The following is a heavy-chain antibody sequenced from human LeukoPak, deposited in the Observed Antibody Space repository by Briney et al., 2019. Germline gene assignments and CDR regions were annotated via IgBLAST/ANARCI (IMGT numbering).Heavy chain of an antibody. CDR3: AKDHRYCSGGSCYGADY. V-gene: IGHV3-30*02. CDR2: IRYDGSNK. D-gene: IGHD2-15*01. CDR1: GFSFSSYG. Sequence: PGGSLRLSCAASGFSFSSYGMNWVRQAPGKGLERAAFIRYDGSNKYYADSVKGRLTISRDDSKNTLYLQMNSLRAEDTAVYYCAKDHRYCSGGSCYGADYWGQGTLVTVSS. J-gene: IGHJ4*02.